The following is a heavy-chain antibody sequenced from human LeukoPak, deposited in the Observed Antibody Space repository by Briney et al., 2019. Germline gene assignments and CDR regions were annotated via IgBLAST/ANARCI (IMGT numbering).Heavy chain of an antibody. Sequence: PGGSLRLSCAASGFTFSSSGMHWVRQAPGKGLEWVAVISYDGSNKYYADSAKGRFTISRDNSKNTLYLQMNSVRAEDTGVYYCAKDYSGYQDFDYWGQGTLVTVSS. CDR2: ISYDGSNK. J-gene: IGHJ4*02. CDR3: AKDYSGYQDFDY. V-gene: IGHV3-30*18. CDR1: GFTFSSSG. D-gene: IGHD5-12*01.